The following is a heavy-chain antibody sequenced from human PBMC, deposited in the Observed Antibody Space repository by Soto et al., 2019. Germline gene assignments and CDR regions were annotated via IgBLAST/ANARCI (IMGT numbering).Heavy chain of an antibody. Sequence: SKPLSLTCTVSGSSISSSSYWAWIRQPPGKGPEWIASIYHGGTTFYNPSLKSRITISVDTSNNQFSLKLTSVTAADTAVYYCARGHVMVVAGSTFDYWGHGTLVPVSS. CDR2: IYHGGTT. CDR1: GSSISSSSY. CDR3: ARGHVMVVAGSTFDY. J-gene: IGHJ4*01. V-gene: IGHV4-38-2*02. D-gene: IGHD6-19*01.